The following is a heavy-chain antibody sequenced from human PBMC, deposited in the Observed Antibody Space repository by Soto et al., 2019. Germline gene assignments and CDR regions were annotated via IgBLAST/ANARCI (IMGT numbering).Heavy chain of an antibody. CDR3: ARDPGSSWSSFDY. V-gene: IGHV3-30-3*01. CDR2: ISYDGSNK. J-gene: IGHJ4*02. CDR1: GFTFSSYA. Sequence: PGGSLRLSCAASGFTFSSYAMHWVRQAPGKGLEWVAVISYDGSNKYYADSVKGRFTISRDNSKNTLYLQMNSLRAEDTAVYYCARDPGSSWSSFDYWGQGTLVTVSS. D-gene: IGHD6-13*01.